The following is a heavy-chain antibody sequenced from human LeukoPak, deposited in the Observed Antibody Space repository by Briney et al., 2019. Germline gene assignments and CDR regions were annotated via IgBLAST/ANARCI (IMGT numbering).Heavy chain of an antibody. Sequence: PSETLSLTCTVSGGSISSGSYYWSWIRQPAGKGLEWIGRIYTSGSTNYNPSLKSRVTISVDTSKNQFSLKLSSVTAADTAVYYCARLTGLAAAAGTHVSGLDYWGQGTLVTVSS. D-gene: IGHD6-13*01. CDR1: GGSISSGSYY. J-gene: IGHJ4*02. CDR2: IYTSGST. CDR3: ARLTGLAAAAGTHVSGLDY. V-gene: IGHV4-61*02.